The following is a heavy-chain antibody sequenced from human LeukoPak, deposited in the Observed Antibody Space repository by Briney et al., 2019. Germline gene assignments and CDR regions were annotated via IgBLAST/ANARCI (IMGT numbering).Heavy chain of an antibody. Sequence: ASVKVSCKASGYTFTGYSMHWVRQAPGQGLEWMGWINPNSGGTNYAQKFQGRVTMTRDTSISTAYMELSRLRSDDTAVYYCAKDYYGSASHAFDIWGLGTLVTVSS. CDR2: INPNSGGT. V-gene: IGHV1-2*02. CDR1: GYTFTGYS. CDR3: AKDYYGSASHAFDI. D-gene: IGHD3-10*01. J-gene: IGHJ3*02.